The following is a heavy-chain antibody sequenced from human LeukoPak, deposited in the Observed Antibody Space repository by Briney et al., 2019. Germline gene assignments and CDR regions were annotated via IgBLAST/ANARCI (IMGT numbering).Heavy chain of an antibody. V-gene: IGHV4-4*07. J-gene: IGHJ4*02. CDR1: GGSISSYD. Sequence: PSETLSLTCTVSGGSISSYDWSWIRQPAGKGLEWIGRIYTSGRTNYNPSLKSRVTISVDKSKYQFSLRLSPVTAADTAVYYCARDLMEAFDYWGQGTLVTVSS. CDR3: ARDLMEAFDY. CDR2: IYTSGRT. D-gene: IGHD2-8*01.